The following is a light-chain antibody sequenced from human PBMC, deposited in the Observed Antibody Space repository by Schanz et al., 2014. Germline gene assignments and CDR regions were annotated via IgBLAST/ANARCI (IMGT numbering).Light chain of an antibody. CDR1: TSDVGGYNF. CDR2: EVT. Sequence: QSALIKPPSASGSPGQSVAISCTGTTSDVGGYNFVAWYQQHQGKSTKLMIYEVTKRPSGVPDRFSGSKSGNTSSLTVSGLQAEEEAEYYCSSYAGSNNLVFGGGTKLTVL. V-gene: IGLV2-8*01. CDR3: SSYAGSNNLV. J-gene: IGLJ3*02.